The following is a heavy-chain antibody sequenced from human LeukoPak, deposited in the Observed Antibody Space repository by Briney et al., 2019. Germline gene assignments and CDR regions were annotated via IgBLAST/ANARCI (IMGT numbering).Heavy chain of an antibody. D-gene: IGHD3-22*01. Sequence: GGSLRLSSAASGFTFSSYAMSWVRQAPGKGLEWVSAISGSGGSTYYADSVKGRFTISRDNSKNTLYLQMNSLRAEDTAVYYCAKDDYYDSSGYYPHDAFDVWGQGTMVTVSS. CDR1: GFTFSSYA. CDR2: ISGSGGST. V-gene: IGHV3-23*01. J-gene: IGHJ3*01. CDR3: AKDDYYDSSGYYPHDAFDV.